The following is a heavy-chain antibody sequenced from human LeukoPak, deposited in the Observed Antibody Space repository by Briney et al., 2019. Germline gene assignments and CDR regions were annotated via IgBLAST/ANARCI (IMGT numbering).Heavy chain of an antibody. J-gene: IGHJ4*02. CDR3: ARVFQPQQLVGWYFDY. Sequence: RASVKVSCKASGGTFSSYAISWVRQAPGQGLEWMGIINPSGGTTSYSQKFQGRVTMTRDTSTSTAYMELRSLRSDDTAVYYCARVFQPQQLVGWYFDYWGQGTLVTVSS. CDR2: INPSGGTT. CDR1: GGTFSSYA. D-gene: IGHD6-13*01. V-gene: IGHV1-46*01.